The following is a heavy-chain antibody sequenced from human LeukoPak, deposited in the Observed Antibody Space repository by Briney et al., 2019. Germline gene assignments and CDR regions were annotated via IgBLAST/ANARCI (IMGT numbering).Heavy chain of an antibody. CDR2: ISYDGSNK. CDR3: ARGGEEPFDY. CDR1: GFTFSSYA. J-gene: IGHJ4*02. V-gene: IGHV3-30-3*01. Sequence: GGSLRLSCAASGFTFSSYAMHWVRQAPGKGLEWVAVISYDGSNKYYADSVKGRFTISRDNSKNTLYLQMNSLRAEDTAVYYCARGGEEPFDYWGQGTLVTVSS. D-gene: IGHD3-16*01.